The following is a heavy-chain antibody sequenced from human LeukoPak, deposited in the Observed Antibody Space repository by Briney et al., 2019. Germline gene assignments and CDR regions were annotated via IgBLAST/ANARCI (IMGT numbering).Heavy chain of an antibody. V-gene: IGHV1-2*02. Sequence: ASVKVSCKASGYTFTGYYMHWVRQAPGQGLEWMGWINPNSGGTNYAQKFQGRVTMTRDTSISTAYMELSRLRSDDTAVYYRARVLKYYYDSSGYDDAFDIWGQGTMVTVSS. CDR1: GYTFTGYY. J-gene: IGHJ3*02. CDR2: INPNSGGT. D-gene: IGHD3-22*01. CDR3: ARVLKYYYDSSGYDDAFDI.